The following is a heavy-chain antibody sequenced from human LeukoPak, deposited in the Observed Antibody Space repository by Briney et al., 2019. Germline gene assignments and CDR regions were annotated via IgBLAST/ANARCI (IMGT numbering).Heavy chain of an antibody. CDR1: GGTFSSYA. CDR2: IIPIFGTA. J-gene: IGHJ4*02. D-gene: IGHD6-13*01. CDR3: ARERPPGDSSNWFLEGYFDI. Sequence: SVKVPCKASGGTFSSYAITWVRQAPGQGFEWMGRIIPIFGTANYAQKFQGRVTITTDESTSTAYMELSTLRSDDTAVYYCARERPPGDSSNWFLEGYFDIWGQGTLVTVSS. V-gene: IGHV1-69*05.